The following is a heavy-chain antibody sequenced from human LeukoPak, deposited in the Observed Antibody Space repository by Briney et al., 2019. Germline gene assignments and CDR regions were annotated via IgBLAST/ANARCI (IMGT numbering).Heavy chain of an antibody. V-gene: IGHV4-4*02. CDR1: GGSISSNHW. CDR3: ARGGNYIFDY. Sequence: PSETLSLTCAVSGGSISSNHWWSWVRQPPPKGLEWIGEIYHSGSTNYNPSLKSRVTMSVDKSKNEFSLKLTSVTAADTAVYYCARGGNYIFDYWGQGTLVTVSS. D-gene: IGHD1-26*01. J-gene: IGHJ4*02. CDR2: IYHSGST.